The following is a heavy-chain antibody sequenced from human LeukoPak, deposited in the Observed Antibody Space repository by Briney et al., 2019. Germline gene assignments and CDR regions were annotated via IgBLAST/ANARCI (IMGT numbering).Heavy chain of an antibody. Sequence: PSETLSLTCTVSGGSISSGDYYWSWIRQPPGKGLEWIGYIYYSGSTYYNPSLKSRVTISVDTSKNQFSLKLSSVTAADTAVYYCARAGKYSSAVPDYWGQGTLVTVSS. CDR2: IYYSGST. V-gene: IGHV4-30-4*01. CDR1: GGSISSGDYY. J-gene: IGHJ4*02. CDR3: ARAGKYSSAVPDY. D-gene: IGHD6-25*01.